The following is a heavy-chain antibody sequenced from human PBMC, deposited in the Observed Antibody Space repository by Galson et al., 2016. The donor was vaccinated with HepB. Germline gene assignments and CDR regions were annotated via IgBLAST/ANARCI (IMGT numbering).Heavy chain of an antibody. CDR3: ARVRGQFVPDY. J-gene: IGHJ4*02. Sequence: TLSLTCTVSGASISGGSYYWSWIRQNAGKGLEWIGFSSYSGSTYYNPSLKSRLTISLDTSENRFPLTLSSVTAADTAVYYCARVRGQFVPDYWGQGTLVTVSS. V-gene: IGHV4-31*03. CDR2: SSYSGST. CDR1: GASISGGSYY. D-gene: IGHD6-6*01.